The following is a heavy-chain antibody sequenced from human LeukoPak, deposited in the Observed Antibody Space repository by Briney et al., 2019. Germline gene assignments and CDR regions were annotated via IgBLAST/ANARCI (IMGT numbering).Heavy chain of an antibody. CDR3: ARDKEDDFWSGYHRGYFDY. J-gene: IGHJ4*02. V-gene: IGHV1-18*01. D-gene: IGHD3-3*01. CDR1: GYTFTNYG. Sequence: ASVKVSCKASGYTFTNYGISWVRQAPGQGLEWMGWISTYNGNTNYAQKLQGRVTMTTDTSTSTAYMELRSLRSDDTAVYYCARDKEDDFWSGYHRGYFDYWGQGTLVTLSA. CDR2: ISTYNGNT.